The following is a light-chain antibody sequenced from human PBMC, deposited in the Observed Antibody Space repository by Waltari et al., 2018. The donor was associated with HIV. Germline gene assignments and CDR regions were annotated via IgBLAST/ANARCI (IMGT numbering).Light chain of an antibody. J-gene: IGLJ2*01. Sequence: QSVLTQPPSASGTPGQRVTISCSGSSSNIGSTYVHWYQQLPGTAPKLLIYRNNQRPSGGPDRFSGSKSGTSASRAISGLRCEDEADYYCAAWDDSLSFVVFGRGTKLTVL. CDR3: AAWDDSLSFVV. CDR1: SSNIGSTY. V-gene: IGLV1-47*01. CDR2: RNN.